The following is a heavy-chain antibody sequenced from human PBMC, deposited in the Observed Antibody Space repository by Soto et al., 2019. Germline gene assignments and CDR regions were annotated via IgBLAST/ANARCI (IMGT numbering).Heavy chain of an antibody. J-gene: IGHJ4*02. CDR1: GGSISSYY. Sequence: SETLSLTCTVSGGSISSYYWSWIRQSPGKGLEWIGYIYYSGSTNYNPSLKSRVTISVDTSKNQFSLKLSSVTAADAAVYYRARGYCSSTSCYSHWGQGTLVTVSS. V-gene: IGHV4-59*01. D-gene: IGHD2-2*01. CDR3: ARGYCSSTSCYSH. CDR2: IYYSGST.